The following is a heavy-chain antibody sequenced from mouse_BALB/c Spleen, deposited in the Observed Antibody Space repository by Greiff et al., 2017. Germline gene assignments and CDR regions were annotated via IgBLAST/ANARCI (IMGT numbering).Heavy chain of an antibody. D-gene: IGHD3-1*01. J-gene: IGHJ2*01. CDR3: ARSGYYFDY. CDR2: INPSSGYT. Sequence: QVHVKQSGAELARPGASVKMSCKASGYTFTSYTMHWVKQRPGQGLEWIGYINPSSGYTNYNQKFKDKATLTADKSSSTAYMQLSSLTSEDSAVYYCARSGYYFDYWGQGTTRTVSS. V-gene: IGHV1-4*01. CDR1: GYTFTSYT.